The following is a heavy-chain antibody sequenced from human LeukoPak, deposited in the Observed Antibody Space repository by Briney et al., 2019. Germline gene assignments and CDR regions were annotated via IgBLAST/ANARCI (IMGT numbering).Heavy chain of an antibody. J-gene: IGHJ6*04. D-gene: IGHD6-13*01. CDR2: ISGSGGST. Sequence: GGSLRLSCAASGFTFSSYAMSRVRQAPGKGLEWVSAISGSGGSTYYADSVKGRFTISRDNSKNTLYLQMNSLRAEDTAVYYCAKGRSSSPKMDVWGKGTTVTVSS. V-gene: IGHV3-23*01. CDR1: GFTFSSYA. CDR3: AKGRSSSPKMDV.